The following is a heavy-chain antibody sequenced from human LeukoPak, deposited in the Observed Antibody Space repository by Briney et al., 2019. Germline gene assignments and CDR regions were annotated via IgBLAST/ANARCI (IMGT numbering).Heavy chain of an antibody. J-gene: IGHJ4*02. CDR2: ISSDESST. V-gene: IGHV3-74*01. Sequence: GGSLRLSCVASGFTFRNYWMHWVRQAPGKGLVWVSRISSDESSTDYADSVKGRFTISRDNSKNMLYLQMNSLRAEDTAVYYCAKGAVVIKFLFDSWGQGTLVTVSS. CDR3: AKGAVVIKFLFDS. CDR1: GFTFRNYW. D-gene: IGHD4-23*01.